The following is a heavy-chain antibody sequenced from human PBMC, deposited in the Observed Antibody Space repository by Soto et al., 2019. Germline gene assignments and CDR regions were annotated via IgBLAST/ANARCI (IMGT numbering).Heavy chain of an antibody. CDR2: ISYDGSNK. Sequence: QVQLVESGGGVVQPGRSLRLSCAASGFTFSSYAMHWVRQAPGTGLEWVAVISYDGSNKYYADSVKGRFTISRDNSKNTLYLQMNSLRAEDTAVYYCARVTPYYYDSSGHFDYWGQGTLVTVSS. CDR3: ARVTPYYYDSSGHFDY. CDR1: GFTFSSYA. D-gene: IGHD3-22*01. V-gene: IGHV3-30-3*01. J-gene: IGHJ4*02.